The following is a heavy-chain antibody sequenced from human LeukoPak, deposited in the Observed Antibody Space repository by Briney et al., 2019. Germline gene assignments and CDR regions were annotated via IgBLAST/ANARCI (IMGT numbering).Heavy chain of an antibody. V-gene: IGHV1-18*01. J-gene: IGHJ4*02. CDR1: SYTFTRYG. CDR2: ISGSNGNT. CDR3: ARDLLQYFDWLTMAGY. D-gene: IGHD3-9*01. Sequence: ASVKVSCKASSYTFTRYGISWVRQAPGQGLEWMGWISGSNGNTNYAQKFQGRVSMTADTSTTTAYVELRSLRSDDTAVYYCARDLLQYFDWLTMAGYWGQGTLVSVSS.